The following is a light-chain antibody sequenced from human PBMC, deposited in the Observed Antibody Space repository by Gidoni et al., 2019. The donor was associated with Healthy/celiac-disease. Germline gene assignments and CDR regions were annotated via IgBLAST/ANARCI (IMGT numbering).Light chain of an antibody. J-gene: IGKJ4*01. V-gene: IGKV3-11*01. CDR2: DAS. CDR1: QSVSSY. CDR3: QQRSNGALT. Sequence: EIVLTPSPATLSLSPGERATLSCRASQSVSSYLAWYQQKPGQAPRLLIYDASNRATGIPARFSGSGSGTDFTLTISSLEPEDFAVYYCQQRSNGALTFXGXTKVEIK.